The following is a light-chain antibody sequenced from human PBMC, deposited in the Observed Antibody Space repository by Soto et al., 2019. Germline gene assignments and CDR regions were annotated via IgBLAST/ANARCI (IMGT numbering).Light chain of an antibody. CDR1: QGLXSY. V-gene: IGKV3-11*01. CDR3: HQRSNLPPGT. Sequence: IVLTQSASALSVSLGERVTLSCRASQGLXSYLAWYQPEPGQATRLLTXAASNRATGIPARFSGSGSGTDFTLIISILDTEEFAVYDGHQRSNLPPGTFGQGTRLEIK. CDR2: AAS. J-gene: IGKJ5*01.